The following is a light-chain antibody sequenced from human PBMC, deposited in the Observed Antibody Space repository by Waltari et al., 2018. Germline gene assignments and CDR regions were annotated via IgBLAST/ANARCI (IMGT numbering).Light chain of an antibody. Sequence: DIQLTQSPSSLSASVGDGDIITCRASQNIDSNYLHWYQQKPGRAPKLLIYTASILQSGVPSRFSGSGSGTDFTLTISSLQPEDFATDYCQQSYSPPLTFGGGTKVEIK. CDR3: QQSYSPPLT. J-gene: IGKJ4*01. CDR2: TAS. V-gene: IGKV1-39*01. CDR1: QNIDSNY.